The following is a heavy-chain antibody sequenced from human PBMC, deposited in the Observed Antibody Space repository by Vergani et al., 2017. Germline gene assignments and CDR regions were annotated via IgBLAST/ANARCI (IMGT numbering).Heavy chain of an antibody. D-gene: IGHD4-17*01. J-gene: IGHJ2*01. CDR2: INPSGGST. Sequence: QVQLVQSGAEVKKPGASVKVSCKASGYTFTGYYMHWVRQAPGQGLEWMGIINPSGGSTSYAQKFQGRVTMTRDTSTSTVYMELSSLRSEDTAVYYCASTVTTSGYFDLWGRGTLVTVSS. CDR1: GYTFTGYY. CDR3: ASTVTTSGYFDL. V-gene: IGHV1-46*01.